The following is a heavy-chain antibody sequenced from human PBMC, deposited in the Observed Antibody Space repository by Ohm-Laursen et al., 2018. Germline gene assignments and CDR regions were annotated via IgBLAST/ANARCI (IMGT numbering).Heavy chain of an antibody. CDR2: ISYDGSNE. J-gene: IGHJ6*02. Sequence: SLRLSCAASGFTFSSYGMHWVRQAPGKGLEWVAAISYDGSNEYYADSVKGRFTLSRDNSKSTLYLQMNSLKTEDTAVYYCTRDLMGLTSYYYYGMDVWGQGTTVTVSS. CDR1: GFTFSSYG. V-gene: IGHV3-30*03. CDR3: TRDLMGLTSYYYYGMDV. D-gene: IGHD3-9*01.